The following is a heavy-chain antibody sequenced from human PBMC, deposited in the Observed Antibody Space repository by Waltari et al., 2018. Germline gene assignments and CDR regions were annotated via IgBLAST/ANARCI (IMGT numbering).Heavy chain of an antibody. CDR1: GGSLSSRSDY. D-gene: IGHD6-19*01. Sequence: QLQLQESGPGLVKPSAALSFTCTVSGGSLSSRSDYWGWIRQPPGKGLEWIGSIYYSGSTYYNPSLKSRVTISVDTSKNQFSLKLSSVTAADTAVYYCATKRESSASGFDYWGQGTLVTVSS. CDR3: ATKRESSASGFDY. J-gene: IGHJ4*02. V-gene: IGHV4-39*01. CDR2: IYYSGST.